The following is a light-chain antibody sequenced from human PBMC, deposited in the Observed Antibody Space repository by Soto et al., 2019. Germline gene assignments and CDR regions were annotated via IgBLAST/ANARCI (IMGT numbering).Light chain of an antibody. CDR2: AAS. Sequence: DIQMTQSPSTLSASVGDRVTITCRASQSISTYLAWYQQKPGKAPNLLIYAASSLQSGVPSRFSGSGSGTEFTLTISSLQPEDFATYYCQQSYSIPLTFGQGTRLEIK. CDR3: QQSYSIPLT. CDR1: QSISTY. J-gene: IGKJ5*01. V-gene: IGKV1-39*01.